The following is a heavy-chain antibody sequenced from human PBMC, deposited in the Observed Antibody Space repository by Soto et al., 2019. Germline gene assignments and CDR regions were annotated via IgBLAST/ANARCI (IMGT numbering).Heavy chain of an antibody. CDR3: ARIAMPARPRWYNWFDP. D-gene: IGHD2-2*01. V-gene: IGHV1-8*02. CDR2: MNPNSGET. Sequence: QEQLVQSAAEVKKPGASVKVSCMTSGDTFNDYEINWVRQATGQGLEWIGWMNPNSGETGYAQRFQGRVTMTTSSSLSTAYLELSSLTSDDTAVSYCARIAMPARPRWYNWFDPWGQGTLVTVSS. CDR1: GDTFNDYE. J-gene: IGHJ5*02.